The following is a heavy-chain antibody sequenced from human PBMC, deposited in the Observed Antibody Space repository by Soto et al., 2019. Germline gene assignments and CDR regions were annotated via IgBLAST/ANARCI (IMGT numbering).Heavy chain of an antibody. Sequence: ASVKVSCKTSGGTFSSYTISWVRQAPGQGLEWMGWISGYNGDTNYAQKFQGRVSMTIDTSTTTAYMELRSLTSDDTAVYYCAKNGQPPYYYYGLDVWGQGTKVTVSS. CDR1: GGTFSSYT. CDR3: AKNGQPPYYYYGLDV. CDR2: ISGYNGDT. J-gene: IGHJ6*02. V-gene: IGHV1-18*01. D-gene: IGHD2-8*01.